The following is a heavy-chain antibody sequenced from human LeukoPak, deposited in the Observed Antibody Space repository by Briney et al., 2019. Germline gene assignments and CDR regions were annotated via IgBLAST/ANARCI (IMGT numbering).Heavy chain of an antibody. CDR3: ARVDSMLYYVDY. Sequence: GGSLRLSCAASGFTVSSNYMSWVRQAPGKGLEWVSIIYNDGSTSYPESLKGSITTSRDNFKNTPYLQINFRRAEGTAVFYCARVDSMLYYVDYWGQGTLVTVSS. V-gene: IGHV3-66*01. D-gene: IGHD2-8*01. J-gene: IGHJ4*02. CDR2: IYNDGST. CDR1: GFTVSSNY.